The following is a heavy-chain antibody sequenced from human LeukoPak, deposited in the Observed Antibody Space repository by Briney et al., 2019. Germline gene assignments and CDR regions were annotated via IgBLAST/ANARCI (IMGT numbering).Heavy chain of an antibody. V-gene: IGHV6-1*01. CDR2: TYYRSKWYN. Sequence: SQTLSLTCAISGDSVSSNSAAWNWIRPSPSRGLEWLGRTYYRSKWYNDYAVSVKSRITINPDTSKNQFSLQLNSVTPEDTAVYYCAREGIAAAGRRYYYYMDVWGKGTTVTVSS. J-gene: IGHJ6*03. D-gene: IGHD6-13*01. CDR3: AREGIAAAGRRYYYYMDV. CDR1: GDSVSSNSAA.